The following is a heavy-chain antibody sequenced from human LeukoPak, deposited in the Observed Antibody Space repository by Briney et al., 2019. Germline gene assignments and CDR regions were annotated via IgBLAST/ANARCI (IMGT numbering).Heavy chain of an antibody. Sequence: GGSERLSCAASGFTFTFYWMSWVRQAPGKGLEWVANIKQDGSDKYYVDSVKGRFTISRDNSKNSLYLQMNSLRAEDTAFYFCARHSNKYDYDSSGHYRSFDYWGQGTLVSVSS. V-gene: IGHV3-7*01. CDR3: ARHSNKYDYDSSGHYRSFDY. CDR2: IKQDGSDK. CDR1: GFTFTFYW. D-gene: IGHD3-22*01. J-gene: IGHJ4*02.